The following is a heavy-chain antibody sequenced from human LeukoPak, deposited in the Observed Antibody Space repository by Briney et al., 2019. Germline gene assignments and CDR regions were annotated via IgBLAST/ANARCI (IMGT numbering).Heavy chain of an antibody. D-gene: IGHD3-10*01. Sequence: SETLSLTCTVSGGSISSYYWSWIRQPPGKGLEWIGYIYYSGSTNYNPSLKSRVTISVDTSKNQFSLKLSSVTAAGTAVYYCARATHDYGSGKNPNFDYWGQGTLVTVSS. V-gene: IGHV4-59*01. J-gene: IGHJ4*02. CDR2: IYYSGST. CDR1: GGSISSYY. CDR3: ARATHDYGSGKNPNFDY.